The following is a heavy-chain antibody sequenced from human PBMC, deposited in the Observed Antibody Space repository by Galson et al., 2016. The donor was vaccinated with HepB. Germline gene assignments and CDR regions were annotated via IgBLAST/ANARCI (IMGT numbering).Heavy chain of an antibody. CDR1: GFTFSSYA. V-gene: IGHV3-30-3*01. Sequence: SLRLSCAASGFTFSSYAMHWVRQAPGKGLEWVAVISYDGSNKYYADSVKGRFTISRDNSKNTLYLQMNSLRAEDTAVYYCARDVIAARNYYYYGMDVWGKGTTVTVSS. D-gene: IGHD6-6*01. CDR3: ARDVIAARNYYYYGMDV. CDR2: ISYDGSNK. J-gene: IGHJ6*04.